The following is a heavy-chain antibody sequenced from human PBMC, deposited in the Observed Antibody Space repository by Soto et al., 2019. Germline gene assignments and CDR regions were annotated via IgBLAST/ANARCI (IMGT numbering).Heavy chain of an antibody. V-gene: IGHV1-69*13. Sequence: GASVKVSCKASGGTFSSYAISWVRQAPGQGLEWMGGIIPIFGTANYAQKFQGRVTITADESTSTAYMELSSLRSEDTAVYYCARGGVGITGTTDFDYWGQGTLVTVSS. D-gene: IGHD1-20*01. CDR2: IIPIFGTA. J-gene: IGHJ4*02. CDR1: GGTFSSYA. CDR3: ARGGVGITGTTDFDY.